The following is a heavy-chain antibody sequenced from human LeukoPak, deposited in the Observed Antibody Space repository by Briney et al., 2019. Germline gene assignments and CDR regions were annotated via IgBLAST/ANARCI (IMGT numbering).Heavy chain of an antibody. J-gene: IGHJ6*03. CDR3: ARSPAPYYDFWSGTYYYYYMDV. V-gene: IGHV4-4*09. D-gene: IGHD3-3*01. CDR1: GGSISSYH. Sequence: SETLSLTCTVSGGSISSYHWSWIRQPPGKGLEWIGYIYTSGSTNYNPSLKSRVTISVDTSKNQFSLKLSSVTAADTAVYYCARSPAPYYDFWSGTYYYYYMDVWGKGTTVTVSS. CDR2: IYTSGST.